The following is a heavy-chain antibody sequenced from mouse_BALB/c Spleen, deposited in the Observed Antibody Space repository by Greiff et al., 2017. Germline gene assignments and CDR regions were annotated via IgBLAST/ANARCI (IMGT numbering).Heavy chain of an antibody. CDR2: ISSGGGST. V-gene: IGHV5-12-1*01. J-gene: IGHJ4*01. CDR1: GFAFSSYD. Sequence: EVMLVESGGGLVKPGGSLKLSCAASGFAFSSYDMSWVRQTPEKRLEWVAYISSGGGSTYYPDTVKGRFTISRDNAKNTLYLQMSSLKSEDTAMYYCARHPYYGSSPMDYWGQGTSVTVSS. D-gene: IGHD1-1*01. CDR3: ARHPYYGSSPMDY.